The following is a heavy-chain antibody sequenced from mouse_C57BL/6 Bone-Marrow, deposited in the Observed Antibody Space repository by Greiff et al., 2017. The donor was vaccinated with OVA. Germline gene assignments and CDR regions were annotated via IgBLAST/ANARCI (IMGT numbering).Heavy chain of an antibody. CDR3: ARRLGDAWFAY. CDR2: ISNGGGST. V-gene: IGHV5-12*01. Sequence: EVKVVESGGGLVQPGGSLKLSCAASGFTFSDYYMYWVRQTPEKRLEWVAYISNGGGSTYYPDTVKGRFTISRDNAKNTLYLQMSRLKSEDTAMYYCARRLGDAWFAYWGQGTLVTVSA. CDR1: GFTFSDYY. J-gene: IGHJ3*01.